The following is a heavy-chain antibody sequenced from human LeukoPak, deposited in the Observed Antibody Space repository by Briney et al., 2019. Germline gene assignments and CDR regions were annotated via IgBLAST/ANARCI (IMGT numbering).Heavy chain of an antibody. CDR3: ARVGYDILTGYHYFDY. D-gene: IGHD3-9*01. CDR2: IYTSGST. V-gene: IGHV4-61*02. CDR1: GGSISSGSYY. Sequence: PSETLSLTCTVSGGSISSGSYYWSWTRQPPGKGLEWIGRIYTSGSTNYNPSLKSRVTISVDTSKNQFSLKLSSVTAADTAVYYCARVGYDILTGYHYFDYWGQGTLVTVSS. J-gene: IGHJ4*02.